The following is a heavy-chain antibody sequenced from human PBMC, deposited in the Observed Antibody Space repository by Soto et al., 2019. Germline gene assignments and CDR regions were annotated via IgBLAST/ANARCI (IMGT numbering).Heavy chain of an antibody. CDR1: GYTFAHYY. CDR2: ISPSGDTT. V-gene: IGHV1-46*01. Sequence: GASVKVSCKASGYTFAHYYMHWVRQAPGQGLEWMGIISPSGDTTNYAPEFRGRVTMTRDTSSSTLYMELNSLTSEDTAVYYCARAVSGYFDHWGQGTLVTVSS. J-gene: IGHJ4*01. CDR3: ARAVSGYFDH.